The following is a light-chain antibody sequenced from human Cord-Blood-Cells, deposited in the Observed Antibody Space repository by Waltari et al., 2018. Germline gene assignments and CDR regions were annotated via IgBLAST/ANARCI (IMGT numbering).Light chain of an antibody. CDR1: SRDVGSYNL. J-gene: IGLJ3*02. Sequence: QSALPQPASVSGSPGQSITISCTGTSRDVGSYNLVSWYQHHPGKAPKLMISEGSQRPSGVSNRFSGSKAGNTASLTISGLQAEDEADYYCCSYAGSSTWVFGGGTKLTVL. CDR3: CSYAGSSTWV. CDR2: EGS. V-gene: IGLV2-23*01.